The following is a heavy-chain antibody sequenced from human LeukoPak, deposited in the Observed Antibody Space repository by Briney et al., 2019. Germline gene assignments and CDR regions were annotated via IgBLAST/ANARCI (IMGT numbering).Heavy chain of an antibody. CDR3: ASGSGTYSPDY. V-gene: IGHV5-10-1*01. Sequence: GESLKISCQGSGYNFTSYWITWVRQMPGKGLEWMGMIAPTDSYTNYSPSFQGHVTISVDKSISTAYLQWSSLKASDTAMYFCASGSGTYSPDYWGQGTLVTVSS. J-gene: IGHJ4*02. CDR1: GYNFTSYW. CDR2: IAPTDSYT. D-gene: IGHD3-10*01.